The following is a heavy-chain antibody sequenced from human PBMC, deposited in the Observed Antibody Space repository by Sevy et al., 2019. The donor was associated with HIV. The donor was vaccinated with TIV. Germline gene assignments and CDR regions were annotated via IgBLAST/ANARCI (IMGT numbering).Heavy chain of an antibody. CDR2: IKSKTDGGTT. CDR1: GFTFSNVW. D-gene: IGHD3-16*01. J-gene: IGHJ1*01. V-gene: IGHV3-15*01. Sequence: GESLKISCAASGFTFSNVWMSWVRQAPGKGLEWISSIKSKTDGGTTDYAEPVKGRFTISRDDSKTTLYLQMNSLKIEDIAVYYCTTGGSLFQHWGQGTLVTVSS. CDR3: TTGGSLFQH.